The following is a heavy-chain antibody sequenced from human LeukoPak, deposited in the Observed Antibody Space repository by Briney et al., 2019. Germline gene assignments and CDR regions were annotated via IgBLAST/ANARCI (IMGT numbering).Heavy chain of an antibody. CDR3: ARGYCSSTSCLKGAWFDP. J-gene: IGHJ5*02. Sequence: GGSLRLSCAASGFTFSSYWMHWVRQAPGKGLVWVSRINSDGSSTSYADSVKGRFTISRDNTKNTLYLQMNSLRAEDTAVYYCARGYCSSTSCLKGAWFDPWGQGTLVTVSS. D-gene: IGHD2-2*01. V-gene: IGHV3-74*01. CDR1: GFTFSSYW. CDR2: INSDGSST.